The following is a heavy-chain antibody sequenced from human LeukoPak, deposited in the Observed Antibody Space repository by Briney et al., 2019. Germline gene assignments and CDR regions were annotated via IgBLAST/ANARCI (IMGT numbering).Heavy chain of an antibody. V-gene: IGHV3-64*01. CDR3: ARLEGSATRD. D-gene: IGHD2-15*01. CDR1: GFTFSSYA. J-gene: IGHJ4*02. Sequence: PGGSLRLSCAASGFTFSSYAMDWVRQAPGKGLEYVSAISGSGGSTFYANSAKGRFTISRDYSKNTLYLQMGSLRAEDMAVYYCARLEGSATRDWGQGTLVTVSS. CDR2: ISGSGGST.